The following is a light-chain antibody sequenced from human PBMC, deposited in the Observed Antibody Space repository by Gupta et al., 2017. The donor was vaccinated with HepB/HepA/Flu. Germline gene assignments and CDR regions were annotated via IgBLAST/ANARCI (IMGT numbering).Light chain of an antibody. Sequence: EIVLTPSPATLSLSPGERATLSCRASQTISHSLAWFQQRPGQAPRLLIYDASNRATGIPARFSGSGSATDFTLTISSLEPEDFAVYYCQQRYNWPLTFGGGTKVEIK. V-gene: IGKV3-11*01. J-gene: IGKJ4*01. CDR1: QTISHS. CDR3: QQRYNWPLT. CDR2: DAS.